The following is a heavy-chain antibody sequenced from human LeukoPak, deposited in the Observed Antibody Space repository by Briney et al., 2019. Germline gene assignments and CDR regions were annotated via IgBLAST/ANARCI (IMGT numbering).Heavy chain of an antibody. CDR2: INHSGST. CDR1: GGSFSGYY. Sequence: SETLSLTCAVYGGSFSGYYWSWIRQPPGKGLEWIGEINHSGSTNYNPSLKSRVTLSVDTSKNQFSLKLSSVTAADTAVYYCARVRYQLLTEYYYYYYMDVWGKGTTVTVSS. J-gene: IGHJ6*03. V-gene: IGHV4-34*01. D-gene: IGHD2-2*01. CDR3: ARVRYQLLTEYYYYYYMDV.